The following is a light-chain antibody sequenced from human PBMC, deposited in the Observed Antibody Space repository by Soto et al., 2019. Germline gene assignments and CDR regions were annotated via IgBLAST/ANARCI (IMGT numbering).Light chain of an antibody. V-gene: IGKV1-5*03. CDR1: QSISSW. J-gene: IGKJ1*01. CDR2: KAS. Sequence: SQSPPSSIAMSAAVRDRVPHTYRASQSISSWLAWYQQKPGKAPKLLIYKASSLESGVPSRFSGSGSGTEFTLTISSLQPDDFATYYCQQYHSYPLTFGQGTKVDIK. CDR3: QQYHSYPLT.